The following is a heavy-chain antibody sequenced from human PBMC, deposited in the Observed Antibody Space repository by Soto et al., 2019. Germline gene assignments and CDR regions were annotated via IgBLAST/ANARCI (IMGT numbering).Heavy chain of an antibody. CDR3: AKDLSYSPPKRYYYYYGMDV. V-gene: IGHV3-30*18. D-gene: IGHD2-15*01. CDR2: ISYDGSNK. Sequence: GGSLRLSCAASGFTFSSYGMHWVRQAPGRGLEWVAVISYDGSNKYYADSVKGRFTISRDNSKNTLYLQMNSLRAEDTAVYYCAKDLSYSPPKRYYYYYGMDVWGQGTTVTVSS. CDR1: GFTFSSYG. J-gene: IGHJ6*02.